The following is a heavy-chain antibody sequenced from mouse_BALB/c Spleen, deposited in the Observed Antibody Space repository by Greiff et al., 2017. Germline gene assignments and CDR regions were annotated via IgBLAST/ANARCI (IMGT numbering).Heavy chain of an antibody. CDR1: GFSFSSYG. Sequence: EVKLMESGGGLVQPAGSLKLTCAASGFSFSSYGMSWVRQTLHKRLVLVATINSNGGSTYYPDSVKGRLTICRDKTKNTLYLQMSSLKSEDTTMYYCARELYGNRYFDFWGAGTTVTVSS. CDR2: INSNGGST. J-gene: IGHJ1*01. V-gene: IGHV5-6-3*01. CDR3: ARELYGNRYFDF. D-gene: IGHD2-10*02.